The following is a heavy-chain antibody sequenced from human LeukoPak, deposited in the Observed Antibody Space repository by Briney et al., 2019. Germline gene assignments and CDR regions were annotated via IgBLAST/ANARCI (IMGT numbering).Heavy chain of an antibody. V-gene: IGHV3-9*01. Sequence: GGSLRLSCAASGFTFDDYAMHWVRHAPGKGLEWVSGISWNSGSIVYADSVKGRFTISRDNAKNSLYLQMNSLRAEDTALYYCAKDMLGYSYGWNAFDIWGQGTMVTVSS. J-gene: IGHJ3*02. CDR3: AKDMLGYSYGWNAFDI. CDR2: ISWNSGSI. CDR1: GFTFDDYA. D-gene: IGHD5-18*01.